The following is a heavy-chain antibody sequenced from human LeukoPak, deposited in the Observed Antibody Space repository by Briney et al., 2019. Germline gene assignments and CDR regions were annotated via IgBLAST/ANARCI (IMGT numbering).Heavy chain of an antibody. Sequence: GGSLRLSCAASGFTVSSNYMSWVRQAPGKGLEWVSGFSGGDGSTSYADSVKGRFTISRDNSKNTPYLQMNSLRAEDTAVYYCAKGKVVPATIYDYWGQGTLVTVSS. CDR1: GFTVSSNY. J-gene: IGHJ4*02. D-gene: IGHD2-2*02. CDR3: AKGKVVPATIYDY. CDR2: FSGGDGST. V-gene: IGHV3-23*01.